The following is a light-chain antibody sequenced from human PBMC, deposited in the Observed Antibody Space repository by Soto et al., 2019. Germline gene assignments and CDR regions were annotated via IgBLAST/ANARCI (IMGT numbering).Light chain of an antibody. Sequence: SYELTQPPSVSVAPGQTARITCEGNDIGSKSVQCYQLKPGQAPVLVVYDDSARPSGVPERLSGSNSGNTATLTISRVEAGDEADFFCQVWDSSSEHYVFGTGTKLTVL. CDR3: QVWDSSSEHYV. J-gene: IGLJ1*01. V-gene: IGLV3-21*02. CDR1: DIGSKS. CDR2: DDS.